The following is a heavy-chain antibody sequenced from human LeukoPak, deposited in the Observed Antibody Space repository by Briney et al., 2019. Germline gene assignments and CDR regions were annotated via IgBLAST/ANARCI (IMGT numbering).Heavy chain of an antibody. CDR3: AREPYYYDSSGYRQDAFDI. D-gene: IGHD3-22*01. J-gene: IGHJ3*02. V-gene: IGHV1-46*01. CDR2: INPSGGST. Sequence: ASVKVSCKASGYTFTSYYMHWVRQAPGQGLEWMGIINPSGGSTSYAQKFQGRVTMTRDTSTSTVYMELSSLRSEDTAVYYCAREPYYYDSSGYRQDAFDIWGQGTMVTVSS. CDR1: GYTFTSYY.